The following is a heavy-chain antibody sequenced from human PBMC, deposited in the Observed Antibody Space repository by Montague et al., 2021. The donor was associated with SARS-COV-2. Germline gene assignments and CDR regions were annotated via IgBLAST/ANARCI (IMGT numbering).Heavy chain of an antibody. D-gene: IGHD3-10*01. CDR2: IYYAGNT. J-gene: IGHJ6*02. V-gene: IGHV4-4*02. CDR1: DGSISSPNW. CDR3: ARAGTYHYGIDV. Sequence: SETLSLTCAVSDGSISSPNWWNWVRQPPGKGLEWIGEIYYAGNTNYNPSLKSRVTIFIDKSKNHFSLQLSSVTAADTAVYYGARAGTYHYGIDVWGQGTTVAVSS.